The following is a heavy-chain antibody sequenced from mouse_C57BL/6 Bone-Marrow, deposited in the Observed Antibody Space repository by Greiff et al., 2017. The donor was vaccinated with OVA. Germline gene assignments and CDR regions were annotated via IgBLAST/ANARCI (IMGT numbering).Heavy chain of an antibody. V-gene: IGHV1-15*01. CDR3: TRNAVVLDY. J-gene: IGHJ2*01. D-gene: IGHD1-1*01. CDR2: IDPETGGT. CDR1: GYTFTDYE. Sequence: QVQLQQSGAELVRPGASVTLSCKASGYTFTDYEMHWVKQTPVHGLEWIGAIDPETGGTAYNQKFKGKAILTADNSSSTAYMELRSLTSEDSAVYYCTRNAVVLDYWGQGTTLTVSS.